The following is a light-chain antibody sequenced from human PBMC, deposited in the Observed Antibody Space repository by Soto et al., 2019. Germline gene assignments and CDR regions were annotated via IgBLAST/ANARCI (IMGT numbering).Light chain of an antibody. CDR2: EAC. V-gene: IGKV3-11*01. CDR1: QSVSSY. Sequence: EIVLTQSPATLSLSPLEIATLSFRASQSVSSYLAWYQQKPGQAPRLLIYEACNRATGIPARFSGSGSGTDFTLTISSLEPEDFAVYYCQPYNNWPLTFGGGTKVDIK. J-gene: IGKJ4*01. CDR3: QPYNNWPLT.